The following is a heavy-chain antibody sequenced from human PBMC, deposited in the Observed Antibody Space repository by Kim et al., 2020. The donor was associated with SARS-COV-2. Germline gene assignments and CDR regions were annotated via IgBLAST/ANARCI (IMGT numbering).Heavy chain of an antibody. CDR1: GFTFSSYG. CDR2: ISYDGSNK. Sequence: GGSLRLSCAASGFTFSSYGMHWVRQAPGKGLEWVAVISYDGSNKYYADSVKGRFTISRDNSKNTLYLQMNSLRAEDTAVYYCAKDLGWELPTYYYYGMDVWGQGTTVTVSS. CDR3: AKDLGWELPTYYYYGMDV. D-gene: IGHD1-26*01. V-gene: IGHV3-30*18. J-gene: IGHJ6*02.